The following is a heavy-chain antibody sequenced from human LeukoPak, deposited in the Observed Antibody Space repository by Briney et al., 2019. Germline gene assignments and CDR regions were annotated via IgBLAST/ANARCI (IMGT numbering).Heavy chain of an antibody. CDR3: ARGGYSWGVDP. D-gene: IGHD4-23*01. V-gene: IGHV4-39*07. CDR1: GGSISGSAYY. J-gene: IGHJ5*02. Sequence: SETLSLTCTVSGGSISGSAYYWGWLRQPPGLGLEWIGTIYHTGSTYYNPSLESRVIISVDTSKNQFSLRLTSVTAADTAVYYCARGGYSWGVDPWGQGTLVTVSS. CDR2: IYHTGST.